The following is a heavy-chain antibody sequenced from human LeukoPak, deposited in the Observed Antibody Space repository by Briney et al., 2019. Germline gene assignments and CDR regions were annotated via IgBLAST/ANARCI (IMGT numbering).Heavy chain of an antibody. J-gene: IGHJ4*02. CDR1: GGSISSYY. CDR2: IYYSGST. Sequence: PSETLSLTCTVSGGSISSYYWSWIRQPPGKGLEWIGYIYYSGSTNYNPSLKSRVTISVDTSKNQFSLKLSSVTAADTAVYYCARDSPNSSSWYTLDYWGQGTLVTVSS. CDR3: ARDSPNSSSWYTLDY. D-gene: IGHD6-13*01. V-gene: IGHV4-59*01.